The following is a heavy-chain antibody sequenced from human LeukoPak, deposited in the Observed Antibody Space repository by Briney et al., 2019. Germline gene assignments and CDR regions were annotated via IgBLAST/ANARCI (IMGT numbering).Heavy chain of an antibody. D-gene: IGHD1-1*01. CDR3: ARVVLSGLLENYYYYHMDV. CDR2: ISASNGNR. CDR1: GYTFTLYG. J-gene: IGHJ6*03. V-gene: IGHV1-18*01. Sequence: ASVKVSCKASGYTFTLYGISWVRQAPGQGREWMGWISASNGNRNYAQKLQGRVTMTTDTSTSTAYMELRTLRSDDTAVYYCARVVLSGLLENYYYYHMDVWGKGTTVTISS.